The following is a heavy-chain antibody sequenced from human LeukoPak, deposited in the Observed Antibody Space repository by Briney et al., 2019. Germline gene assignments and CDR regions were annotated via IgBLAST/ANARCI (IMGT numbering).Heavy chain of an antibody. CDR3: ARDGLGYCSGGSCYGVDY. D-gene: IGHD2-15*01. J-gene: IGHJ4*02. V-gene: IGHV1-18*01. Sequence: ASVKVSCKASGYTFTSYGISWVRQAPGQGLEWMGWISAYNGNTNYAQKLQGRVTMTTDTSTSTAYMELRSLRSDDTAVYYCARDGLGYCSGGSCYGVDYWGQETLVTVSS. CDR2: ISAYNGNT. CDR1: GYTFTSYG.